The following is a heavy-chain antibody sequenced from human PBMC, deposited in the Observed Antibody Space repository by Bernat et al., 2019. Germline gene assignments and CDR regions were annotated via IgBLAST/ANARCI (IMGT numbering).Heavy chain of an antibody. CDR2: IYSGGTT. J-gene: IGHJ4*02. D-gene: IGHD6-13*01. Sequence: EVQLVETGGGLIQPGGSLRLSCAASGFSVSSNYMSWVRQAPGKGLEWVSVIYSGGTTYYADSMKGRFTVSRDDSKNKLYLQMSSLRVEDTAVYYCARGAVYASSWYSSPFDYWGQGTLVTVSS. CDR3: ARGAVYASSWYSSPFDY. CDR1: GFSVSSNY. V-gene: IGHV3-53*02.